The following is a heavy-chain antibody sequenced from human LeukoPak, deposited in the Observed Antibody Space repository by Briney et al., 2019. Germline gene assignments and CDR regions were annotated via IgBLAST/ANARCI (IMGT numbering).Heavy chain of an antibody. CDR1: GFTFSSYA. V-gene: IGHV3-13*01. J-gene: IGHJ4*02. Sequence: GGSLRLSCAASGFTFSSYAMYWVRQATGKGLEWVSAIGTAGDTYYAGSVKGRFTISRENAKNSLYLQMNRLRAGDTAVYYCARVKDGGLGFDYWGQGTLVTVSS. D-gene: IGHD4-23*01. CDR2: IGTAGDT. CDR3: ARVKDGGLGFDY.